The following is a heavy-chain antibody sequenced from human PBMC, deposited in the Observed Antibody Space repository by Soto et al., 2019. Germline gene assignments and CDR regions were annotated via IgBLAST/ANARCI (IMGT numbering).Heavy chain of an antibody. D-gene: IGHD6-6*01. CDR1: GGSISSGGYY. CDR2: IYYSGST. V-gene: IGHV4-31*03. CDR3: AREGEYSSSYDY. J-gene: IGHJ4*02. Sequence: TSETLSLTCTVSGGSISSGGYYWSWIRQHPGKGLEWIGYIYYSGSTYYNPSLKSRVTISVDTSKNQFSLKLSSVTAADTAVYYCAREGEYSSSYDYWGQGTLVTVSS.